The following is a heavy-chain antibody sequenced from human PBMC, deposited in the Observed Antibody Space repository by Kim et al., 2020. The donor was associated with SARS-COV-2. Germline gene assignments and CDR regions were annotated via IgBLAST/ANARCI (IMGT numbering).Heavy chain of an antibody. CDR3: ARGLSPYYYDSSGFWFSSRGFDP. J-gene: IGHJ5*02. Sequence: SETLSLTCAVYGGSFSGYYWSWIRQPPGKGLEWIGEINHSGSTNYNPSLKSRVTISVDTSKNQFSLKLSSVTAADTAVYYCARGLSPYYYDSSGFWFSSRGFDPWGQGTLVTVSS. D-gene: IGHD3-22*01. CDR1: GGSFSGYY. CDR2: INHSGST. V-gene: IGHV4-34*01.